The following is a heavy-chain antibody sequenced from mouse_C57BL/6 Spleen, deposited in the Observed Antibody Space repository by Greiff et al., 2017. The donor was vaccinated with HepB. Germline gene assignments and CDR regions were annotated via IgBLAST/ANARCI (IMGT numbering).Heavy chain of an antibody. D-gene: IGHD2-2*01. CDR3: VRIGYYDAMDY. V-gene: IGHV10-1*01. Sequence: VKDRFTISRDDSESMLYLQMNNLKTEDTAMYYCVRIGYYDAMDYWGQGTSVTVSS. J-gene: IGHJ4*01.